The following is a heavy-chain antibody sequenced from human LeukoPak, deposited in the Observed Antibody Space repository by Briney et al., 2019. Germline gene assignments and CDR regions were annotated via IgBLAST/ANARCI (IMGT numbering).Heavy chain of an antibody. CDR2: INHSGST. CDR1: GGSFSGYY. J-gene: IGHJ4*02. V-gene: IGHV4-34*01. D-gene: IGHD6-13*01. Sequence: SETLSLTCAVYGGSFSGYYWSWIRQPPGKGLEWIGEINHSGSTNYNPSLKSRVTISVVTSKNKFSLKLSSVTAADTAVYYWASLRGRIAAAGSFDYWGQGTLVTVSS. CDR3: ASLRGRIAAAGSFDY.